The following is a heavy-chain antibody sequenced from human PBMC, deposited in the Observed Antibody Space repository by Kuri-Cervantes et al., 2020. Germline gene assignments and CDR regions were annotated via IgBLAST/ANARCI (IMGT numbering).Heavy chain of an antibody. CDR2: ISGSGYTT. J-gene: IGHJ4*02. D-gene: IGHD3-9*01. CDR3: AKGGRYFDWLLTY. Sequence: GESLKISCAASGFTVSSNYMSWVRQAPGKGLEWVSAISGSGYTTYYADSVKGRFTISRDNSKNMLYLQMSSLRAEDTAVYHCAKGGRYFDWLLTYWGQGTLVTVSS. CDR1: GFTVSSNY. V-gene: IGHV3-23*01.